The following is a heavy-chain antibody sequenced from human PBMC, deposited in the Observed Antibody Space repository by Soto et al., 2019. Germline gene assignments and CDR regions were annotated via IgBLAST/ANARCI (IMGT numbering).Heavy chain of an antibody. D-gene: IGHD2-15*01. CDR3: ARGGYCSGGSCYYFDY. J-gene: IGHJ4*02. V-gene: IGHV3-53*01. Sequence: PGGSLRLSCAASGFTVSSNYMNWVRQAPGKGLEWVSVIYSGGSTYYADSVKGRFTISRDNSKNRLYLQMNSLRVEDTALYYCARGGYCSGGSCYYFDYWGQGALVTVSS. CDR2: IYSGGST. CDR1: GFTVSSNY.